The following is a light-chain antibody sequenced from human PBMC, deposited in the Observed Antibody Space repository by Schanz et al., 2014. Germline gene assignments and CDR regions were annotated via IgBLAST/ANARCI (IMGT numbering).Light chain of an antibody. J-gene: IGKJ2*01. V-gene: IGKV3-15*01. CDR1: QSGSSSY. Sequence: EIVLTQSPGTLSLSPGERATLSCRASQSGSSSYLAWYQQKPGQAPRLLIYGASSRATGIPVRFSGIGSGTEFTLTISSLQSEDFAVYYCHQYNNWPPFTFGQGTKLEIK. CDR3: HQYNNWPPFT. CDR2: GAS.